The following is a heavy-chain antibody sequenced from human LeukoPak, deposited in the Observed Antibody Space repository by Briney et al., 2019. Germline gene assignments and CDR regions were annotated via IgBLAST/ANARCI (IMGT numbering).Heavy chain of an antibody. D-gene: IGHD5-24*01. CDR3: ARGRRWLQPLDY. CDR1: GFTFSSNW. Sequence: GGSLRLSCEASGFTFSSNWMSWVRKAPGKGLEWVANIKEDGGELNYVDSVKGRFTIYRDNAKQSLFLQMNSLRVEDLGVYYCARGRRWLQPLDYWGQGTLVTVSS. V-gene: IGHV3-7*04. J-gene: IGHJ4*02. CDR2: IKEDGGEL.